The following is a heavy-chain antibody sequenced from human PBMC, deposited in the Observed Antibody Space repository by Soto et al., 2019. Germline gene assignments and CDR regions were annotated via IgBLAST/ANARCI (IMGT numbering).Heavy chain of an antibody. V-gene: IGHV4-61*01. D-gene: IGHD2-2*01. CDR3: ARLHLPAATLGWFDP. J-gene: IGHJ5*02. CDR2: IYYTGTT. Sequence: QVHLQESGPGLVKPSETLSLTCTVSGGSVSSGSYYWRWIRQPPGKGLESIGYIYYTGTTNYNPPLKSRVTISVDTSKNQFSLKLRSVTAADTAVYYCARLHLPAATLGWFDPWGQGTLVTVSS. CDR1: GGSVSSGSYY.